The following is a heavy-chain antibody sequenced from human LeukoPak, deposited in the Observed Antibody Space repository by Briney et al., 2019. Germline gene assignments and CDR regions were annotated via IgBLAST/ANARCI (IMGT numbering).Heavy chain of an antibody. CDR2: INPSGGST. CDR1: GYTFTSYY. CDR3: ASDILRYFDWSTDY. D-gene: IGHD3-9*01. Sequence: ASVKVSCKTSGYTFTSYYMHWVRQAPGQGLEWMGVINPSGGSTSYAQKFQGRVTMTRDTSTSTVYMELSSLRSEDTAVYYCASDILRYFDWSTDYWGQGTLVTVSS. J-gene: IGHJ4*02. V-gene: IGHV1-46*01.